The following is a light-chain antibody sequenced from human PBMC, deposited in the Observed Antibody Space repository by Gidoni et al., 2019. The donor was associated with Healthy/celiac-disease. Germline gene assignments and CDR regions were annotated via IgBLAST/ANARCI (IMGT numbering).Light chain of an antibody. CDR2: DAS. V-gene: IGKV3-11*01. CDR1: QSVSSY. Sequence: EIVLTQSPATLSLSPGERATLSCRASQSVSSYLAWYQQKTGQAPRLLIHDASNRATGIPARFSGSVSATDFTLTISSLEPEDFAVYYCQQRSNWPTFGGGTKVEIK. CDR3: QQRSNWPT. J-gene: IGKJ4*01.